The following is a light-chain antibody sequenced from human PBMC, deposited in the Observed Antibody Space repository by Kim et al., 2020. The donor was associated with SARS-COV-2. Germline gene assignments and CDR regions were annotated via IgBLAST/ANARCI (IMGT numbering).Light chain of an antibody. Sequence: DIVMTQSPLSLPVTPGEPASISCRSSQSLDGGLDWYMQKPGQSPQLLIYRVSFRASGVPDRFSGSASGNDFTLKISRVEAEDVGVYYCMQRRQFPLTFGGGTKVDIK. CDR3: MQRRQFPLT. V-gene: IGKV2-40*01. J-gene: IGKJ4*01. CDR1: QSLDGG. CDR2: RVS.